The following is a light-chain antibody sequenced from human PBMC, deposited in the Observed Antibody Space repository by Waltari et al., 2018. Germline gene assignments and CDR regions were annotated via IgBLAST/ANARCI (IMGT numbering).Light chain of an antibody. CDR2: WAS. CDR3: QQYYTAPYS. J-gene: IGKJ2*03. CDR1: QSVFYNSNNKNY. Sequence: DIVMTQSPDSLAVSLGERATINCKSSQSVFYNSNNKNYLAWYQKKAVQPPKLLIYWASSRESGVPDRFSGSVSGTDFTLTISSLQAEDVAVYYCQQYYTAPYSFGQGTKLEIK. V-gene: IGKV4-1*01.